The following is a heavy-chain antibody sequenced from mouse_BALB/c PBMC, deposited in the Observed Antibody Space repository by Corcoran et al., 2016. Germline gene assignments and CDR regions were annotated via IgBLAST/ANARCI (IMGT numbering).Heavy chain of an antibody. D-gene: IGHD1-1*01. CDR1: GYTFSSYW. V-gene: IGHV1-9*01. Sequence: QVQLQQSGAELMKPGASVKISCKATGYTFSSYWIEWVKQRPGHGLEWIGEILPGSGSTNYNEKFKGKATFTADTSSNTAYMQLSSLTSEDSAVYYCARKGSSFYFDYGGQATTLTVSS. CDR2: ILPGSGST. CDR3: ARKGSSFYFDY. J-gene: IGHJ2*01.